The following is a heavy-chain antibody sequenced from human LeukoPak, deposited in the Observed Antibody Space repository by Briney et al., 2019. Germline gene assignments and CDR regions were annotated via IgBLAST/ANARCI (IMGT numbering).Heavy chain of an antibody. CDR1: GFTFSNAW. J-gene: IGHJ6*02. V-gene: IGHV3-15*01. CDR3: TTAAGRGYYYYGMEV. CDR2: IKSKTDGGTT. Sequence: GGSLRLSCAASGFTFSNAWMSWVRQAPGKGLEWVDRIKSKTDGGTTDYAAPVKGRFTISRDDSKNTLYLQMNSLKTEDTAVYYCTTAAGRGYYYYGMEVWGQGTTVTVSS. D-gene: IGHD6-19*01.